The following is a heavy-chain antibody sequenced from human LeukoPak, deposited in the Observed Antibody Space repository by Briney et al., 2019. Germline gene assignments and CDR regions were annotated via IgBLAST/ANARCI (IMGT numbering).Heavy chain of an antibody. CDR3: AKGIFGVVITLDY. CDR2: ISGSGGST. J-gene: IGHJ4*02. D-gene: IGHD3-3*01. V-gene: IGHV3-23*01. CDR1: GFTFSSYA. Sequence: GGSLRLSCAASGFTFSSYAMSWVRQAPGKGLELVSAISGSGGSTYYADSVKGRFTISRDNSKNTLYLQMNSLRAEDTAVYYCAKGIFGVVITLDYWGQGTLVTVSS.